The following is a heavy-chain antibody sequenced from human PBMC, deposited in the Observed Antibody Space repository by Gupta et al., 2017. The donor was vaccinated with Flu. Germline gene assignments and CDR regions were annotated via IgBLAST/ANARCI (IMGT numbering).Heavy chain of an antibody. CDR3: APRHPSGDYFES. D-gene: IGHD1-26*01. CDR1: GASIERLY. CDR2: VSYSGNI. J-gene: IGHJ4*02. Sequence: QVQLQESGPGLVKPSETLSLTCAVSGASIERLYWSWIRQPPGKGLEWIGYVSYSGNILYNPSLKARVTISINTSKMQFSLRLTSVTPADTAVYYCAPRHPSGDYFESWGPGALVTVSS. V-gene: IGHV4-59*11.